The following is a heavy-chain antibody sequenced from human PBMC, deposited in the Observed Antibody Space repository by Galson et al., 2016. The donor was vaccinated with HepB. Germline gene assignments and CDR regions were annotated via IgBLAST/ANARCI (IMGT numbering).Heavy chain of an antibody. CDR2: LYNGRT. CDR1: GGSISSSTYY. Sequence: ETLSLTCTVSGGSISSSTYYWGWIRQPPGKGLEWIGSLYNGRTYYNPSLKSRVTISVDTSKNQFSLKLSSVTAADTAMYYCAMESGAFVPFGYWGHGALVIVSS. D-gene: IGHD1-1*01. V-gene: IGHV4-39*07. J-gene: IGHJ4*01. CDR3: AMESGAFVPFGY.